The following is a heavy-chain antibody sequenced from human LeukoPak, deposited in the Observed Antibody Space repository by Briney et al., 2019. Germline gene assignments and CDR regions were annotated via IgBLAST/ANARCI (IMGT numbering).Heavy chain of an antibody. Sequence: PSETLSLTCAVYGGSFSCYYWSWIRQPPGKGLEWIGEINHSGSTNYNPSLRSRVTISVDTYKTQFYLKLSSVTAADTAVYYCARAQRDYYYYYMDVWDKGITVTVSS. CDR2: INHSGST. CDR3: ARAQRDYYYYYMDV. CDR1: GGSFSCYY. J-gene: IGHJ6*03. V-gene: IGHV4-34*01.